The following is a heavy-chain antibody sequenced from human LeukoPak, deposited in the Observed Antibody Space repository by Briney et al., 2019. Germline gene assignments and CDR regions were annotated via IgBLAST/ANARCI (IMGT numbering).Heavy chain of an antibody. Sequence: SVKVSCKASGGTFSSYAISWVRQAPGQGLEWMGGIIPIFGTANYAQKFQGRVTITADESTSTAYMELSSLRSEDTAVYYCARAGESPGRYCSSTSCYAGGLDYWGQGTLVTVS. CDR2: IIPIFGTA. CDR1: GGTFSSYA. D-gene: IGHD2-2*01. V-gene: IGHV1-69*13. J-gene: IGHJ4*02. CDR3: ARAGESPGRYCSSTSCYAGGLDY.